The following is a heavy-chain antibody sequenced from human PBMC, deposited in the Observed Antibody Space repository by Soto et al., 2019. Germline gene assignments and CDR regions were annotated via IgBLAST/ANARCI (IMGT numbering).Heavy chain of an antibody. CDR1: GYTFTSYG. CDR3: AGVVGGLGDWFAP. D-gene: IGHD3-10*01. CDR2: ISAYNGNT. Sequence: QVQLVQSGGEVKKPGASVKVSCKASGYTFTSYGITWVRQAPGQGLEWMGRISAYNGNTNYAQKLQGRVTMTTDTPRSTADMEVRSRRSEGKAVYYCAGVVGGLGDWFAPWGEGTRVTVSS. J-gene: IGHJ5*02. V-gene: IGHV1-18*01.